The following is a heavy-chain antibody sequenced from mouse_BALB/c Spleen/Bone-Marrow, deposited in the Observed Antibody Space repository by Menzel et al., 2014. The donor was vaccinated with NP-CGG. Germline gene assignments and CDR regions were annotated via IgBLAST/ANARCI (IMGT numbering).Heavy chain of an antibody. CDR1: GFTFSSFG. CDR2: ISSGSSTI. Sequence: EVQLVESGGGLVQPGGSRKLSCAASGFTFSSFGMHWVRRAPEKGLEWVTYISSGSSTIYYADTVKGRFTISRDNPKNTLFPQMTSLRSEDTAMYYCARKGALITHYYAMDYWGQGTSVTVSS. V-gene: IGHV5-17*02. D-gene: IGHD2-4*01. J-gene: IGHJ4*01. CDR3: ARKGALITHYYAMDY.